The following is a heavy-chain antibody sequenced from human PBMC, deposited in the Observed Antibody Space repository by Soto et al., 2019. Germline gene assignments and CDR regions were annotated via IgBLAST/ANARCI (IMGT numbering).Heavy chain of an antibody. CDR2: INHSGST. V-gene: IGHV4-34*01. D-gene: IGHD6-6*01. J-gene: IGHJ5*02. CDR1: GGSFSGYY. Sequence: PSETLSLTCAVYGGSFSGYYWSWIRQPPGKGLEWIGEINHSGSTNYNPSLKSRVAISVDTSKNQFSLKLSSVTAADTAVYYCARGPRIAAPTKNWFDPWGQGTLVTV. CDR3: ARGPRIAAPTKNWFDP.